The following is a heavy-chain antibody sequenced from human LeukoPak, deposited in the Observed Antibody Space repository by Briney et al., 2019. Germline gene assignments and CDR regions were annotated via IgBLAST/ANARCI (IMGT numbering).Heavy chain of an antibody. CDR2: INIPSGGST. D-gene: IGHD1-26*01. J-gene: IGHJ4*02. CDR3: TRELGGSYNDY. V-gene: IGHV1-46*01. CDR1: GYPFTSYY. Sequence: ASVKVSCKASGYPFTSYYIHWVRQAAGQGLEWVGIINIPSGGSTSYGQKFQGRVTMTRDTSTSTVYMELSSLRSEDTAVYYCTRELGGSYNDYWGQGTPVTVSS.